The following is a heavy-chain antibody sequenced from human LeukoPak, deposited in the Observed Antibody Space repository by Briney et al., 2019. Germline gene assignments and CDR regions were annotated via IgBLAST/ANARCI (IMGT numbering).Heavy chain of an antibody. V-gene: IGHV1-46*01. Sequence: ASVKVSCKASGYTFTSYYMHCVRQAPGQGLEWMGIINPSGGSTSYAQKFQGRVTMTRDTSTSTVYMELSSLRSEDTAVYYCARDLPYSSSPYWDYYYMDVWGKGTTVTVSS. J-gene: IGHJ6*03. CDR3: ARDLPYSSSPYWDYYYMDV. D-gene: IGHD6-6*01. CDR1: GYTFTSYY. CDR2: INPSGGST.